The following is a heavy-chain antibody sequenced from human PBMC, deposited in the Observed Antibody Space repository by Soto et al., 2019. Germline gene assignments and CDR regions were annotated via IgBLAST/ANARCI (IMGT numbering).Heavy chain of an antibody. D-gene: IGHD6-13*01. J-gene: IGHJ4*02. CDR1: GGSISSGGYY. CDR2: SDHSGST. V-gene: IGHV4-39*01. Sequence: PSETLSLTCTVSGGSISSGGYYWGWIRQPPGKGLEWIGESDHSGSTNYNPSLKSRVTMSVDTSKNQFSLKVSSVTAADTAVYYCARRMGTLTAAGTLDYWGQGTLVTVSS. CDR3: ARRMGTLTAAGTLDY.